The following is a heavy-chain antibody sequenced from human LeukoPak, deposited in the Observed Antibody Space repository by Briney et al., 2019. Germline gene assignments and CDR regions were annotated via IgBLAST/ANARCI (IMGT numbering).Heavy chain of an antibody. CDR1: GGSISSSSYY. CDR3: ARHVRGIAAAGFDY. J-gene: IGHJ4*02. Sequence: SETLSLTCTVSGGSISSSSYYWGWIRQPPGKGLEWIGSIYHSGSTYYNPSLKSRVTIAVETSKNQFSLKLSSVTAADTAVYYCARHVRGIAAAGFDYWGQGTLVTVSS. CDR2: IYHSGST. D-gene: IGHD6-13*01. V-gene: IGHV4-39*01.